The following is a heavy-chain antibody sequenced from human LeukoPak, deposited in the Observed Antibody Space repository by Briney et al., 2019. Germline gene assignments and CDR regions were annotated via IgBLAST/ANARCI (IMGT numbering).Heavy chain of an antibody. J-gene: IGHJ3*02. V-gene: IGHV3-9*01. CDR3: AKDIGPGAFDI. CDR2: ISWNSGSI. Sequence: GGSLRLSCAASGFTFDDYAMHWVRHAPGKGLEWVSGISWNSGSIGYADSVKGRFTISRDNAKNSLYLQMNSLRAEDTALYYCAKDIGPGAFDIWGQGTMVTVSS. CDR1: GFTFDDYA.